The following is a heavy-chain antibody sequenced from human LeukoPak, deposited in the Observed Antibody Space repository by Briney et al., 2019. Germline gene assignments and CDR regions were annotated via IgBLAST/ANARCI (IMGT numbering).Heavy chain of an antibody. V-gene: IGHV1-3*01. CDR3: ARAATRFWPKSYYFDY. J-gene: IGHJ4*02. CDR1: GYTFTSYA. D-gene: IGHD3-3*01. CDR2: INAGNGNT. Sequence: ASVKVSCKASGYTFTSYAMHWVRQAPGQRFEWMGWINAGNGNTKYSQKFQGRVTITRDTSASTAYMELSSLRSEDTAVYYCARAATRFWPKSYYFDYWGQGTLVTVSS.